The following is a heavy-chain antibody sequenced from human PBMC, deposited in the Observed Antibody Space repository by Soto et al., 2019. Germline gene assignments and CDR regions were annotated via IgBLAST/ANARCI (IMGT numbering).Heavy chain of an antibody. CDR3: ARVRTLRYFDWLLYDY. CDR1: GGSFSGYY. Sequence: SETLSLTXAVYGGSFSGYYWSWIRQPPGKGLEWIGEINHSGSTNYNPSLKSRVTISVDTSKNQFSLKLSSVTAADTAVYYCARVRTLRYFDWLLYDYWGQGTLVTVSS. J-gene: IGHJ4*02. V-gene: IGHV4-34*01. D-gene: IGHD3-9*01. CDR2: INHSGST.